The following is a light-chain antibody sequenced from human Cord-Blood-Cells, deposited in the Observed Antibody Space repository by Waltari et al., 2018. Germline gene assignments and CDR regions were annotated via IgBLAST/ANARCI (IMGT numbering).Light chain of an antibody. V-gene: IGKV1-39*01. J-gene: IGKJ2*01. Sequence: DIHMTQSPPSLSASVADRVTITCRASQSISTYLNWYQQKPGKAPKLLIYAASSLQSGVPSRFSGSGSGTDFTLTISSLQPEDFATYYCQQSYSTPRTFGQGTKLEIK. CDR1: QSISTY. CDR3: QQSYSTPRT. CDR2: AAS.